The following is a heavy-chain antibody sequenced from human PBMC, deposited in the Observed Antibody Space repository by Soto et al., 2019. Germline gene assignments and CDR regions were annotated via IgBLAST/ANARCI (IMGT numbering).Heavy chain of an antibody. CDR2: IIPIFGTA. CDR1: GGTFSSYA. J-gene: IGHJ3*02. CDR3: ARTKATPGAFDI. D-gene: IGHD5-12*01. Sequence: ASVKVSCKASGGTFSSYAISWVRQAPGQGLEWMGGIIPIFGTANYAQKFQGRVTITADESTSTAYMELSSLRSEDTAVYYCARTKATPGAFDIWGQGTMVTVSS. V-gene: IGHV1-69*13.